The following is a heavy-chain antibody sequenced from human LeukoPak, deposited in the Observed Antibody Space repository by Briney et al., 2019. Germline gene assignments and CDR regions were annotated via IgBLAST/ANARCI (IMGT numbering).Heavy chain of an antibody. J-gene: IGHJ4*02. Sequence: GASVKVSCKASGYTFTGYYTHWVRQTPGQGLEWMGRINPNSGGTNYAQRFQGRVTMTRDTSISTAYMELSSLRSDDTAVYYCARRENDYWGQGTLVTVSS. CDR3: ARRENDY. V-gene: IGHV1-2*06. CDR1: GYTFTGYY. CDR2: INPNSGGT.